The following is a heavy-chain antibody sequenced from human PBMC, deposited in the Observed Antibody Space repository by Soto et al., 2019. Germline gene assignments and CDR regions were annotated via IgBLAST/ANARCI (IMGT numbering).Heavy chain of an antibody. Sequence: SLKISCKGSGYSFTSCWISWVRQMPGKGLEWMGRIDPSDSYTNYSPSFQGHVTISADKSISTAYLQWSSLKASDTAMYYCARHHSYTCQYYYDSSDYPEYYYYYYGMDVWGQGTTVTVSS. J-gene: IGHJ6*02. D-gene: IGHD3-22*01. CDR1: GYSFTSCW. CDR2: IDPSDSYT. CDR3: ARHHSYTCQYYYDSSDYPEYYYYYYGMDV. V-gene: IGHV5-10-1*01.